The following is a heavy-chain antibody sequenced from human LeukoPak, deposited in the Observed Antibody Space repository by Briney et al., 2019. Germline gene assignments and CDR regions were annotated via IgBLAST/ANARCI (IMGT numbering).Heavy chain of an antibody. D-gene: IGHD6-13*01. CDR1: GFTFSSYS. J-gene: IGHJ4*02. CDR3: AMYSSSFSAFDY. CDR2: IKQDGSEK. Sequence: GGSLRLSCAASGFTFSSYSMSWVRQAPGKGLEWVANIKQDGSEKYYVDSVKGRFTISRDNAKNSLYLQMNSLRAEDTAVYYCAMYSSSFSAFDYWGQGTLVTVSS. V-gene: IGHV3-7*01.